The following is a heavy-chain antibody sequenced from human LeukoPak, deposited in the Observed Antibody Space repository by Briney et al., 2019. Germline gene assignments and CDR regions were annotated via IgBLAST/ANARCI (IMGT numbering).Heavy chain of an antibody. CDR2: IYYSGST. J-gene: IGHJ4*02. CDR3: ARFKQRSGGTWTFFDY. CDR1: GDSFSSYY. Sequence: PSETLSLTCTVSGDSFSSYYWNWIRQPPGKGLEWIGYIYYSGSTNYNPSLKSRVTISVDTSKNQFSLKLTSVTAADTAVYYCARFKQRSGGTWTFFDYWGQGSLVTVSS. V-gene: IGHV4-59*08. D-gene: IGHD2-15*01.